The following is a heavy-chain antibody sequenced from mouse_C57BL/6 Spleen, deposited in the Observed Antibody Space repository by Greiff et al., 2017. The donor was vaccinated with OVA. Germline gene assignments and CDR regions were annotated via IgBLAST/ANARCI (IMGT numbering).Heavy chain of an antibody. J-gene: IGHJ1*03. CDR1: GYTFTSYW. D-gene: IGHD1-1*01. CDR3: AREDYGSSSYWYFDV. CDR2: IDPNSGGT. Sequence: QVQLQQPGAELVKPGASVKLSCKASGYTFTSYWMHWVKQRPGRGLEWIGRIDPNSGGTKYNEKFKSKATLTVDKPSSTAYMQLSSLTSEDSAVYDCAREDYGSSSYWYFDVWGTGTTVTVSS. V-gene: IGHV1-72*01.